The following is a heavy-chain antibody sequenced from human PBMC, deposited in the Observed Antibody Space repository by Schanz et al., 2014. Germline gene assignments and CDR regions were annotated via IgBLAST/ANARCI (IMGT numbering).Heavy chain of an antibody. CDR2: ISPYTGNT. CDR3: ASSGAGYSSSWDFDY. Sequence: QVQLVQSGAEVKKPGASVKVSCKASGYTFSSYGITWVRQAPGQGLEWMGWISPYTGNTHYFDKMEGRVTMTADTSTSTAYMDLRSLRSDDTAVYYCASSGAGYSSSWDFDYWGQGTLVTVSS. J-gene: IGHJ4*02. D-gene: IGHD6-13*01. CDR1: GYTFSSYG. V-gene: IGHV1-18*01.